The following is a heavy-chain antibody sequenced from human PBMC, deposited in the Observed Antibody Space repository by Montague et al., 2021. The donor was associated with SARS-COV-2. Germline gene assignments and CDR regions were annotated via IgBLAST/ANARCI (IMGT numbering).Heavy chain of an antibody. D-gene: IGHD3-22*01. Sequence: SETLSLTCTVSGGSIDSFYWSWIRRPPGKGLEWIGCIFHSGRTYXNPSLKSRVSMSVDTSKNQVSLRLSPLTAADTAVYYCARGGYYDNTGYYSDYYYNMDVWGQGTTVTVSS. J-gene: IGHJ6*02. CDR2: IFHSGRT. CDR1: GGSIDSFY. V-gene: IGHV4-59*01. CDR3: ARGGYYDNTGYYSDYYYNMDV.